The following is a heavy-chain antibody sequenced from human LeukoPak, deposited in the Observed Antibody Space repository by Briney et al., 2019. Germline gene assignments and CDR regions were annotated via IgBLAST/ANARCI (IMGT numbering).Heavy chain of an antibody. CDR2: VNHRGST. D-gene: IGHD5-12*01. CDR3: AREIIVARGAFDI. V-gene: IGHV4-34*01. J-gene: IGHJ3*02. Sequence: PSETLSLTCAVYGGSLSGYYWSWFRQPPGKGLEWIGEVNHRGSTNYNPSLKSRVTISADTSKNQFSLKLSSVTAADTAVYYCAREIIVARGAFDIWGQGTMVTVSS. CDR1: GGSLSGYY.